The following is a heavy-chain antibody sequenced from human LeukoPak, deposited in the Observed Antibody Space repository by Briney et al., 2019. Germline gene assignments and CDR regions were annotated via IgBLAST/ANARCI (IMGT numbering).Heavy chain of an antibody. D-gene: IGHD3-10*01. J-gene: IGHJ4*02. CDR3: ARHNYYGSGSYSQLDS. CDR1: GGSITSNNYY. CDR2: IYYDGTT. Sequence: SETLSLTCSVSGGSITSNNYYWGWVRQPPGEGLEWIGSIYYDGTTYYKSSLKSRVTISVDTSKNQFSLKLNSVTAADTALYYCARHNYYGSGSYSQLDSWGQGTLVTVSS. V-gene: IGHV4-39*01.